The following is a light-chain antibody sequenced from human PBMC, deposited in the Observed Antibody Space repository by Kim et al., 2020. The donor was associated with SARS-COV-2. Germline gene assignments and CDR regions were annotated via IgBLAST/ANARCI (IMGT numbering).Light chain of an antibody. CDR1: NVGSKS. V-gene: IGLV3-21*03. J-gene: IGLJ2*01. CDR2: DDS. Sequence: ARGRKGRSNRGGNNVGSKSVEWYQQRPGQAPVLVVYDDSGRPSGIPERFSGSNSGNTATLTISRVEAGDEADYYCQVWDSSSDHVVFGGGTQLTVL. CDR3: QVWDSSSDHVV.